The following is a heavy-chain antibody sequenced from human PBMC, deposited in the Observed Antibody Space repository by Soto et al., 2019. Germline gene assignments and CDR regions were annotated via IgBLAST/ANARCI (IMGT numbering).Heavy chain of an antibody. Sequence: GGYLRLSCAASGFTSSSYGVHWVRQAPGKELEWVEVISNDGIQTNYGESAKGRFTISRDNAKNTLYLQMNTLSTEDTAVYYCAKSPQCVAKGGMDVWGKGTTVTVTS. J-gene: IGHJ6*04. D-gene: IGHD6-19*01. CDR3: AKSPQCVAKGGMDV. CDR1: GFTSSSYG. V-gene: IGHV3-30*18. CDR2: ISNDGIQT.